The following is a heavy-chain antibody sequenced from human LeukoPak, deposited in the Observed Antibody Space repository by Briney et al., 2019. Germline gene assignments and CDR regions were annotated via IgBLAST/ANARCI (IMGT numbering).Heavy chain of an antibody. D-gene: IGHD2-2*01. V-gene: IGHV1-46*01. J-gene: IGHJ4*02. Sequence: ASVKVSCKASGYTFTSYYMHWVRQAPGQGLEWMGIINPSGGSTSYAQKFQGRVTMTRDTSISTANMELSRLRSDDTAVYYCARAPGYLCSITTCYESLSFDYWGQGTLVTVSS. CDR3: ARAPGYLCSITTCYESLSFDY. CDR1: GYTFTSYY. CDR2: INPSGGST.